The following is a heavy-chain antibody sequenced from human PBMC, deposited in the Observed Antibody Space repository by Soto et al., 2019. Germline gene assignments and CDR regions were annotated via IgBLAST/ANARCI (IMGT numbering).Heavy chain of an antibody. J-gene: IGHJ3*02. V-gene: IGHV3-21*01. CDR1: GFTFSSYS. D-gene: IGHD2-2*03. CDR3: ASTPLGIVVVPAARKDAFDI. Sequence: GGSLRLSCAASGFTFSSYSMNWVRQAPGKGLEWVSSISSSSSYIYYADSVKGRFTISRDNAKNSLYLQMNGLRAEDTAVYYCASTPLGIVVVPAARKDAFDIWGQGTMVTVS. CDR2: ISSSSSYI.